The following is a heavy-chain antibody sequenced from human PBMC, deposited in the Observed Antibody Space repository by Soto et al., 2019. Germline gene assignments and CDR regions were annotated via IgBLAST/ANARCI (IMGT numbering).Heavy chain of an antibody. J-gene: IGHJ6*03. CDR1: GFTFNSYA. CDR2: ISGRGDST. Sequence: GGSLRLSCAGSGFTFNSYAMSWVRQAPGKGLEWVSGISGRGDSTYYADSVKGRFTISRDNSKNTLYLQTNSLRAEDTAVYYCARVTGPTVTTWRRDYYYYYMDVWGKGTTVTVSS. V-gene: IGHV3-23*01. D-gene: IGHD4-4*01. CDR3: ARVTGPTVTTWRRDYYYYYMDV.